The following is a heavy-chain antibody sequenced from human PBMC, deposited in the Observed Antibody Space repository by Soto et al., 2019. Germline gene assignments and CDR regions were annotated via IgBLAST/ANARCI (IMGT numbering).Heavy chain of an antibody. D-gene: IGHD6-13*01. J-gene: IGHJ4*02. CDR3: AYSSTPFDY. Sequence: EVQLLESGGGLVQPGGSLRLSCAASGFTFSSYAMSWVRQPPGKGLGWVSAISGSGGSTYYADSVKGRFPIPRDNSKNTLYLQMTSLRAEDTAVYYCAYSSTPFDYWGQGTLVTVSS. V-gene: IGHV3-23*01. CDR1: GFTFSSYA. CDR2: ISGSGGST.